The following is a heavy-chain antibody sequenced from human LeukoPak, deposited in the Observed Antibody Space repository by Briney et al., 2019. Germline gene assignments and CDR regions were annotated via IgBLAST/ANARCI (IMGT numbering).Heavy chain of an antibody. J-gene: IGHJ6*02. D-gene: IGHD6-13*01. Sequence: PGGSLRLSCAASGFTFSSYSMNWVRQAPGKGPEWVSSISSSSGYIFYADSVKGRFTISRDNAKNSLYLQMNSLRAEDTAVCYCARDTKQLTSYYYYYGMDVWGQGTTVTASS. CDR2: ISSSSGYI. V-gene: IGHV3-21*01. CDR3: ARDTKQLTSYYYYYGMDV. CDR1: GFTFSSYS.